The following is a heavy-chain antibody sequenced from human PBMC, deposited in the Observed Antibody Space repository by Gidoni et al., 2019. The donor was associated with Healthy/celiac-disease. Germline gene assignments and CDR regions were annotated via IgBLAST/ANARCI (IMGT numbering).Heavy chain of an antibody. CDR3: ARAVPIVVVIDDAFDI. V-gene: IGHV3-7*01. Sequence: EVQLVESGGGLVQPGGSLRLSFAASGFTFSSYWMSWVRQAPGKGLEWLANIKQDGSEKYYVDSVKGRFTISRDNAKNSLYLQMNSLRAEDTAVYYCARAVPIVVVIDDAFDIWGQGTMVTVSS. D-gene: IGHD3-22*01. J-gene: IGHJ3*02. CDR1: GFTFSSYW. CDR2: IKQDGSEK.